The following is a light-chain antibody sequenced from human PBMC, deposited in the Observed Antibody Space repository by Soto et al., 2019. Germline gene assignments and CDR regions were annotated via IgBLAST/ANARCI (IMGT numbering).Light chain of an antibody. CDR2: GAS. Sequence: IVLTQSPGTLSLSPGERATLSFRASQSVSSSYLAWYQQTPGQAPRLLIYGASRRATGIAARFSGSGSGTDFTLTISSLQSEDFAVYYCHQYNNWPPWTFGQGTKVDIK. V-gene: IGKV3-20*01. CDR1: QSVSSSY. CDR3: HQYNNWPPWT. J-gene: IGKJ1*01.